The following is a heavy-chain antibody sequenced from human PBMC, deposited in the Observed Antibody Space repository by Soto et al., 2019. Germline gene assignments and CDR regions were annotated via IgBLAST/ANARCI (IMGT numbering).Heavy chain of an antibody. CDR2: ISSSSSTI. D-gene: IGHD1-1*01. CDR1: GFTFSSYS. J-gene: IGHJ4*02. V-gene: IGHV3-48*02. CDR3: ARRLAKLEPYSDY. Sequence: PGGSLRLSCAASGFTFSSYSMNWVRQAPGKGLGWVSYISSSSSTIYYADSVKGRFTISRDNAKNSLYLQMNSLRDEDTAVYYCARRLAKLEPYSDYWGQGTLVTVSS.